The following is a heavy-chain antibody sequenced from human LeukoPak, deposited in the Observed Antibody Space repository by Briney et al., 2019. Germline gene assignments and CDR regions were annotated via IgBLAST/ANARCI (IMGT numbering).Heavy chain of an antibody. V-gene: IGHV1-2*02. CDR3: ALNTYCSSTSCYVVFDP. J-gene: IGHJ5*02. CDR1: GYTFTGYY. CDR2: INPNSGGT. D-gene: IGHD2-2*01. Sequence: ASVKVSCKASGYTFTGYYMHWVRQAPGQGLEWMGWINPNSGGTNYAQKFQGRVTMTRDTSISTAYMELSRLRSDDTAVYYCALNTYCSSTSCYVVFDPWGQGTLVTVSS.